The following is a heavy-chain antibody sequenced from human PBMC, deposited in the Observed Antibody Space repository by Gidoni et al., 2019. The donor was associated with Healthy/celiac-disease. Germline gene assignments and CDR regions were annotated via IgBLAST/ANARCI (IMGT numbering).Heavy chain of an antibody. CDR2: INPIGGST. D-gene: IGHD2-2*02. CDR3: ARSYTWTHSGDI. V-gene: IGHV1-46*01. Sequence: QVQLVQSGAEVKKPGASGKVSCKGSGDTFTSYCLHWVRQDPGQGLECMGIINPIGGSTSYAQKFQGRVTMTRDTSTSTVYMELSSLRSEYTAVYYCARSYTWTHSGDIWGQGTMVTVSS. J-gene: IGHJ3*02. CDR1: GDTFTSYC.